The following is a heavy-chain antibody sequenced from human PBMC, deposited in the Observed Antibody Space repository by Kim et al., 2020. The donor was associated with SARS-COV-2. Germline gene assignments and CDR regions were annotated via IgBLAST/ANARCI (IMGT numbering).Heavy chain of an antibody. CDR1: GGSFSGYY. V-gene: IGHV4-34*01. J-gene: IGHJ3*02. Sequence: SETLSLTCAVYGGSFSGYYWSWIRQPPGKGLEWIGEINHSGSTNYNPSLKSRVTIAVDTSKNQFSLKLSSVTAADTAVYYCARARRGIGYCTNGVCYAAFDIWGQETMVTVSS. CDR2: INHSGST. D-gene: IGHD2-8*01. CDR3: ARARRGIGYCTNGVCYAAFDI.